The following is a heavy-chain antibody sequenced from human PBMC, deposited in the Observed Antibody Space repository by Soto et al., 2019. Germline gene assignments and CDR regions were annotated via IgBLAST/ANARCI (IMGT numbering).Heavy chain of an antibody. J-gene: IGHJ6*01. Sequence: QVHLVQSGAEVKKPGATVNVTCKTSGYTFTSNGISRVRQAPGQGRDWVAWISPNSGNIKYAQKLQDRVIMTTETSTGAADMELWSLRLGETAGYYCVEDRDSHSWPSRDVWGPGTGVTVSS. V-gene: IGHV1-18*01. CDR3: VEDRDSHSWPSRDV. CDR2: ISPNSGNI. CDR1: GYTFTSNG. D-gene: IGHD3-22*01.